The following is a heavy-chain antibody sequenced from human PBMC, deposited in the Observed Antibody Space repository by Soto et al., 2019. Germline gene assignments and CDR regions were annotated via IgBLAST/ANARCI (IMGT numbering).Heavy chain of an antibody. CDR3: ARGTATDGLDS. Sequence: GGSLRLSCFASGFTFSCYGMHWVRQAPGKGLEWVAFLWYDGRNENYTDSVKGRFTISRDNSKNTLYLQMNSLRADDTAVYYCARGTATDGLDSWGQGTLVTVSS. CDR2: LWYDGRNE. CDR1: GFTFSCYG. V-gene: IGHV3-33*01. D-gene: IGHD2-21*02. J-gene: IGHJ5*01.